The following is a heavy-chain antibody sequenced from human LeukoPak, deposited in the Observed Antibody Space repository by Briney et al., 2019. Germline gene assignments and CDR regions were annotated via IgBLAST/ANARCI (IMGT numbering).Heavy chain of an antibody. CDR2: IYWDDDK. J-gene: IGHJ4*02. CDR3: AHRGGSWLTFDY. V-gene: IGHV2-5*02. Sequence: SGPTLVKPTQTLTLTCTFSGFSLSTRGVGVGWIRQPPGKALEWLALIYWDDDKRYSPSLKSRLTITKDTSKNQVVLTMTNMDPVDTATYYCAHRGGSWLTFDYWGQGTLVTVSS. CDR1: GFSLSTRGVG. D-gene: IGHD2-15*01.